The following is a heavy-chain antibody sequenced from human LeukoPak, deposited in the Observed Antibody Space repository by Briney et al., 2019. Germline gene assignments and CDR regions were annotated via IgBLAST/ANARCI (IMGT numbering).Heavy chain of an antibody. D-gene: IGHD5-24*01. J-gene: IGHJ4*02. Sequence: GASVKVSCKASGYTFTSYGISWVRQATGQGLEWMGGIIPIFGTANYAQKFQGRVTITADESTSTAYMELSSLRSEDTAVYYCARGGRDGYNYPLPFDYWGQGTLVTVSS. CDR1: GYTFTSYG. CDR3: ARGGRDGYNYPLPFDY. CDR2: IIPIFGTA. V-gene: IGHV1-69*13.